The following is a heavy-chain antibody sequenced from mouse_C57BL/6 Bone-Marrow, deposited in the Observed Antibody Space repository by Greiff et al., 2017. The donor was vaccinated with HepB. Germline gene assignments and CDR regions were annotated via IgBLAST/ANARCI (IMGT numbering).Heavy chain of an antibody. CDR3: AGGPNWENFDY. CDR1: GYTFTSYW. Sequence: QVHVKQPGAELVMPGASVKLSCKASGYTFTSYWMHWVKQRPGQGLEWIGEIDPSDSYTNYNQKFKGKSTLTVDKSSSTAYMKLSSLTSEDSAVYYCAGGPNWENFDYWGQGTTLTVSS. D-gene: IGHD4-1*02. CDR2: IDPSDSYT. V-gene: IGHV1-69*01. J-gene: IGHJ2*01.